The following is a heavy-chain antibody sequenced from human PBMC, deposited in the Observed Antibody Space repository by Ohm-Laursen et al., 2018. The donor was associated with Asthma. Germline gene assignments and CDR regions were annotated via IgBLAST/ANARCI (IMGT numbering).Heavy chain of an antibody. D-gene: IGHD6-13*01. V-gene: IGHV3-33*01. CDR2: TWYDGTNK. J-gene: IGHJ4*02. Sequence: SLRLSCAASGFTFSSYGMHWVRQAPGKGLEWVAVTWYDGTNKYYADSVKGRFTISRDNSKNTLYLQMNSLRAEDTAVYYCARGVAAAGTYYFDYWGQATLVTVSS. CDR1: GFTFSSYG. CDR3: ARGVAAAGTYYFDY.